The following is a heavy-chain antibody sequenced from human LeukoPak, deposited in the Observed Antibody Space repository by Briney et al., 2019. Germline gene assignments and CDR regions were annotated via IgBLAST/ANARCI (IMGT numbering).Heavy chain of an antibody. Sequence: GGSLRLSCAASGFTFSSYWMSWVRQAPGKWLECVANIKQDGSEKYYVDSVKGRFTIARDNAKNSLYLQMNSLRAEDTAVYYCASLIFGVAYFDYWGQGTLVTVSS. CDR1: GFTFSSYW. D-gene: IGHD3-3*01. CDR3: ASLIFGVAYFDY. CDR2: IKQDGSEK. V-gene: IGHV3-7*01. J-gene: IGHJ4*02.